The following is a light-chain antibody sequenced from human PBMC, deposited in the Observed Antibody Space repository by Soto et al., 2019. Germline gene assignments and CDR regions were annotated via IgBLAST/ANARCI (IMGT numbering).Light chain of an antibody. Sequence: QSVLTQPPSASGTPGQSVTISCSGSSSNIGSYYVYWYQQLPGTAPKLLIYRNNLRPSGVPDRFSGSTSGTSASLAISGLRAEDEGDYYCATWDDGLDVFGTGTKLTVL. CDR3: ATWDDGLDV. J-gene: IGLJ1*01. CDR1: SSNIGSYY. V-gene: IGLV1-47*01. CDR2: RNN.